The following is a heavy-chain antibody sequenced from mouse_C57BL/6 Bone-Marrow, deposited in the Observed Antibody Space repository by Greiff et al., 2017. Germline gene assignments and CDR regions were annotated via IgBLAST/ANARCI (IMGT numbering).Heavy chain of an antibody. D-gene: IGHD1-1*01. CDR3: ARRGKLRRYYYAMDY. J-gene: IGHJ4*01. CDR2: INPNNGGT. Sequence: VQLQQSGPELVKPGASVKMSCKASGYTFTHYNMHWVKQSHGKSLEWIGYINPNNGGTSYNQKFKGKATLTVNQSSSTAYMELRSLTSEDSAVYYCARRGKLRRYYYAMDYWGQGTSVTVSS. V-gene: IGHV1-22*01. CDR1: GYTFTHYN.